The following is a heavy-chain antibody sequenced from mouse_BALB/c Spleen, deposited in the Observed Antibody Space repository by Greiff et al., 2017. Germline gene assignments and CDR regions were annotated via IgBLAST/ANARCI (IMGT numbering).Heavy chain of an antibody. D-gene: IGHD2-5*01. Sequence: QVQLQQSGAELVKPGASVKLSCKTSGYTFTSYWIQWVKQRPGQGLGWIGEIFPGTGTTYYNEKFKGKATLTIDTSSSTAYMQLSSLTSEDSAVYFCARRGVNYAMDDWGQGTSVTVSS. V-gene: IGHV1S132*01. CDR2: IFPGTGTT. J-gene: IGHJ4*01. CDR1: GYTFTSYW. CDR3: ARRGVNYAMDD.